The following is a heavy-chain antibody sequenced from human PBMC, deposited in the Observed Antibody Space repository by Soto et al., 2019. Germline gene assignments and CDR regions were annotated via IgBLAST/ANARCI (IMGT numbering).Heavy chain of an antibody. J-gene: IGHJ3*02. D-gene: IGHD5-18*01. CDR2: IIPIFGTA. CDR3: ARSEDTAMAYDAFDI. V-gene: IGHV1-69*13. CDR1: VGTFSSYA. Sequence: SVKVSWKASVGTFSSYAISWVRQAPGQGLEWMGGIIPIFGTANYAQKFQGRVTITADESTSTAYMELSSLRSEDTAVYYCARSEDTAMAYDAFDIWGQGTMVTVSS.